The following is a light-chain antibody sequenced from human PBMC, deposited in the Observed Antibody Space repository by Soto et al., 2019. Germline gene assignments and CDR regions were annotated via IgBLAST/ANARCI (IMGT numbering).Light chain of an antibody. CDR1: NIGNKR. CDR2: YDS. V-gene: IGLV3-21*04. Sequence: SYELTQPPSVSVAPEKTATITCGGNNIGNKRVHWYRQKPGQAPVLLISYDSDRPSGIPERFSDSNSENTATLTISRVEAGDEADYYCQVWDNMTDNYVFGSGTKLTVL. J-gene: IGLJ1*01. CDR3: QVWDNMTDNYV.